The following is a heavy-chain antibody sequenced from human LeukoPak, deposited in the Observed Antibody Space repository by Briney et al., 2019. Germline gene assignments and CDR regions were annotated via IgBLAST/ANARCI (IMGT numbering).Heavy chain of an antibody. CDR2: ITTRSSYT. V-gene: IGHV3-11*06. Sequence: GGSLRLSCTASGFTFTDYYMSWIRLAPGKGLEWVSYITTRSSYTNYAGSVKGRFTISRDNAKNSLFLQMNGLRAEDTAVYYCARAGGVHTYGNYFDYWGQGALVTVSS. CDR3: ARAGGVHTYGNYFDY. D-gene: IGHD3-10*01. CDR1: GFTFTDYY. J-gene: IGHJ4*02.